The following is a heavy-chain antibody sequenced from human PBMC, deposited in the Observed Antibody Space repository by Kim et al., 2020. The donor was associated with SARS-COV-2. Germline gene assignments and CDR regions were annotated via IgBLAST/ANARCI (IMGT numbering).Heavy chain of an antibody. Sequence: SQTLSLTCAISGDSVSSNSAAWNWIRQSPSRGLEWLGRTYYRSKWYNDYAVSVKSRITINPDTSKNQFSLQLNSVTPEDTAVYYCARDMGGMVRGVIYFQHWGQGTLVTVSS. CDR2: TYYRSKWYN. V-gene: IGHV6-1*01. J-gene: IGHJ1*01. D-gene: IGHD3-10*01. CDR3: ARDMGGMVRGVIYFQH. CDR1: GDSVSSNSAA.